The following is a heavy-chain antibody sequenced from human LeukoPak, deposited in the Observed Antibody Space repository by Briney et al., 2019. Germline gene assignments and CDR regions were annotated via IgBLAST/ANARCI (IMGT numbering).Heavy chain of an antibody. CDR2: IYHSGST. CDR1: GYSISSGYY. CDR3: ARVYYSSSYDYWYFDL. V-gene: IGHV4-38-2*02. D-gene: IGHD6-13*01. J-gene: IGHJ2*01. Sequence: TSSETLSLTCTVSGYSISSGYYWGWIRQPPGKGLEWIGSIYHSGSTYYNPSLKSRVTISVDTSKNQFSLKLSSVTAADTAVYYCARVYYSSSYDYWYFDLWGRGTLVTVSS.